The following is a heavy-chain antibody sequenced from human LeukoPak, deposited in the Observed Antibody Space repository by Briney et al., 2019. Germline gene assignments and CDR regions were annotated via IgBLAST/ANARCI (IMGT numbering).Heavy chain of an antibody. J-gene: IGHJ5*02. Sequence: ASVKVSCKASGYTFTSYGISWVRQAPGQGLEWMGWISAYNGNTNYAQRLQGRVTMTTDTSTSTAYMELRSLRSDDTAVYYCARGGRYCSSTSCYTGLIRGWFAPWGQGTLVTVSS. D-gene: IGHD2-2*02. CDR3: ARGGRYCSSTSCYTGLIRGWFAP. CDR1: GYTFTSYG. V-gene: IGHV1-18*01. CDR2: ISAYNGNT.